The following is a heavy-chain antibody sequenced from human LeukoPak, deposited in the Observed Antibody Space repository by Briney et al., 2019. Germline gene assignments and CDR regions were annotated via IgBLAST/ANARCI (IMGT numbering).Heavy chain of an antibody. CDR1: RFTFSTYS. CDR2: INYSGST. Sequence: LWGALRLSCAASRFTFSTYSMNWVRQAPGKGLEWIGYINYSGSTNYNPSLKSRVTISADTSKNQFSLKLSSVTAADTAVYYCARVPTLRVVTTPTYFDYWGQGTPVTVSS. D-gene: IGHD2-21*02. V-gene: IGHV4-59*01. CDR3: ARVPTLRVVTTPTYFDY. J-gene: IGHJ4*02.